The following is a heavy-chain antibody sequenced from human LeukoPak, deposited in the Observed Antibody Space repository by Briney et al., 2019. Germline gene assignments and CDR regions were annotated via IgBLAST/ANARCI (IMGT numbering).Heavy chain of an antibody. CDR3: ATKYSVAVAANPPYFDY. J-gene: IGHJ4*02. D-gene: IGHD6-19*01. Sequence: ASETLSLSCAVYVGSFSGHYWSWVRQSPGRGLEWLGEINQSGSTNYNPSLKSRVTVSVDTSKNQFSLKLNSVTAADTGVYYCATKYSVAVAANPPYFDYWGQGTLSPSPQ. CDR2: INQSGST. CDR1: VGSFSGHY. V-gene: IGHV4-34*01.